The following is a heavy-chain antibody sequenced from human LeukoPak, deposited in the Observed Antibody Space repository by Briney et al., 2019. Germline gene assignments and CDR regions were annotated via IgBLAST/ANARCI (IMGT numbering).Heavy chain of an antibody. D-gene: IGHD3-9*01. V-gene: IGHV3-33*03. CDR2: IWYGGSNK. Sequence: GGSLRLSCAASGFTFSSYGMHWVRQAPGKGLEWVAVIWYGGSNKYYADSVKGRFTISRDNSKNTVYLQMNSLRAEDTAVYYCAKFRYHDILTGYLTYFDYWGQGTLVTVSS. CDR1: GFTFSSYG. J-gene: IGHJ4*02. CDR3: AKFRYHDILTGYLTYFDY.